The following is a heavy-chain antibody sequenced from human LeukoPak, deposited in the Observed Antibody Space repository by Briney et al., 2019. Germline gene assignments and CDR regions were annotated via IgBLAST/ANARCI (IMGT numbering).Heavy chain of an antibody. J-gene: IGHJ6*03. CDR1: CGAFSGFY. Sequence: SETLSLTCAVYCGAFSGFYWSWIRQPPGEGLEWIGGIKHSGSTNYNPSLKSRVTISVDTSKNQFSLKLSSVTAADTAVYYCARGSMVRLTLLSYYYYMDVWGKGTTATVSS. CDR2: IKHSGST. D-gene: IGHD3-10*01. V-gene: IGHV4-34*01. CDR3: ARGSMVRLTLLSYYYYMDV.